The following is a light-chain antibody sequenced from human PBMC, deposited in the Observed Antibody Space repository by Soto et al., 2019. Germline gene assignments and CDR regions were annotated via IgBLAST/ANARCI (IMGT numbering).Light chain of an antibody. V-gene: IGKV1-39*01. J-gene: IGKJ5*01. CDR3: QNYNSAPIT. CDR1: QSISTY. CDR2: AAS. Sequence: DIQMTQSPSSLSASVGDRVTITCRASQSISTYLHWYQQKQGKAHNXXIYAASTLQSGVPSRFSGSGSGTELTITISSLQPDDVETYYCQNYNSAPITFGQGTRLEIK.